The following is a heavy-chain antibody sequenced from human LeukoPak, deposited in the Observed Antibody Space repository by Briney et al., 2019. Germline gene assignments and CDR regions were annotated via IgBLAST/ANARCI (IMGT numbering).Heavy chain of an antibody. Sequence: GGSLRLSCAASGFTFSSYAMHWVRQAPGKGLEWVAVISYDGSNKYYADSVKGRFTISRDNSKNTLYLQMNSLRAEDTALYYCAKDRGYSYGGFVDYWGQGTLVTVSS. CDR2: ISYDGSNK. V-gene: IGHV3-30*04. J-gene: IGHJ4*02. CDR3: AKDRGYSYGGFVDY. D-gene: IGHD5-18*01. CDR1: GFTFSSYA.